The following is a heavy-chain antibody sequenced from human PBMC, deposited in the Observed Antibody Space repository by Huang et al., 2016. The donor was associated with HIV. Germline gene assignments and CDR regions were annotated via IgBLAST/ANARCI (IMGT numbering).Heavy chain of an antibody. CDR1: GKSVSDVA. CDR3: VTSRKTISGGRVGWFDP. D-gene: IGHD3-3*01. J-gene: IGHJ5*02. CDR2: LDAIEGGT. V-gene: IGHV1-24*01. Sequence: QVQLVQFGAEVKKPGASVKVSCKVSGKSVSDVAMHWVRQAPGKGLEWMGGLDAIEGGTVYPQKFQVRVSMTEDTSTDTAYMELSGLRSDDTAVYYCVTSRKTISGGRVGWFDPWGQGTLVTVSS.